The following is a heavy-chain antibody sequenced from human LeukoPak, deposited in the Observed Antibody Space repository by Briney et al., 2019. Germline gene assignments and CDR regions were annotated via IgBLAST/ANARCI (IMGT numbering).Heavy chain of an antibody. J-gene: IGHJ4*02. CDR2: IYYSGSA. Sequence: ASETLSLTCTVSGGSISSGGYYWTWIRQPPGKGLEWIGCIYYSGSANYNPSLKSRVTISVDTSKNQFSLELRSLTAADSAVYYCARDQQPDYWGQGTLVTVSS. D-gene: IGHD6-13*01. CDR3: ARDQQPDY. CDR1: GGSISSGGYY. V-gene: IGHV4-61*08.